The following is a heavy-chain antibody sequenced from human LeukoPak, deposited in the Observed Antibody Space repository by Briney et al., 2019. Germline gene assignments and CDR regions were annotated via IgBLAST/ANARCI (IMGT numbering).Heavy chain of an antibody. CDR3: TRHHVVGAEYGDFDY. Sequence: PGGSLRLSRAASGFTLSGSDMHWVRQASGKGLEWVGRIRSKANSYATAYAASVKGRFTISRDDSKNTAYLQMNSLKTEDTAVYYCTRHHVVGAEYGDFDYWGQGTLVTVSS. V-gene: IGHV3-73*01. J-gene: IGHJ4*02. D-gene: IGHD4-17*01. CDR2: IRSKANSYAT. CDR1: GFTLSGSD.